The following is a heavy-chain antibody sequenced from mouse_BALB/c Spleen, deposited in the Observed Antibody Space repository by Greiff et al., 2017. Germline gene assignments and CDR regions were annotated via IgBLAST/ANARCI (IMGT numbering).Heavy chain of an antibody. V-gene: IGHV1-62-2*01. CDR3: ARHEGGYGYDRGFAY. CDR1: GYTFTEYI. D-gene: IGHD2-2*01. CDR2: FYPGSGSI. Sequence: QVQLKQSGAELVKPGASVKLSCKASGYTFTEYIIHWVKQRAGQGLEWIGWFYPGSGSIKYNEKFKDKATLTADKSSSTVYMELSRLTSEDSAVYFCARHEGGYGYDRGFAYWGQGTLVTVSA. J-gene: IGHJ3*01.